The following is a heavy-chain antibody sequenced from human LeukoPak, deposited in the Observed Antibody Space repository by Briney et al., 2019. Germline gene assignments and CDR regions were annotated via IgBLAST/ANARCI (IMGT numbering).Heavy chain of an antibody. CDR1: GYTFTTYA. CDR3: ARVALGSWYFDL. D-gene: IGHD2-15*01. J-gene: IGHJ2*01. Sequence: ALVKVSCKASGYTFTTYAISWVRQAPGQGLEWMGWISTYNGNTNYAQKFQGRVTLTTDTSTRTAYMDLRSLRSDDTAVYHCARVALGSWYFDLWGRGTLVTVSS. CDR2: ISTYNGNT. V-gene: IGHV1-18*01.